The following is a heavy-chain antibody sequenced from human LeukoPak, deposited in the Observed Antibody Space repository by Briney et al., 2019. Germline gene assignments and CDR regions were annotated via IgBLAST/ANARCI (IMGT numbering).Heavy chain of an antibody. V-gene: IGHV3-23*01. CDR2: ISGSGGST. D-gene: IGHD4-17*01. CDR1: GFTFSSYA. J-gene: IGHJ4*02. Sequence: PGGSLRLSCAASGFTFSSYAMSWVRQAPGKGLEWVSAISGSGGSTYYADSVKGRFTISRDNSKNTLYLQMNSLSAEDTAVYYCAKDSFSYGDYSSFDDWGQGTLVTVSS. CDR3: AKDSFSYGDYSSFDD.